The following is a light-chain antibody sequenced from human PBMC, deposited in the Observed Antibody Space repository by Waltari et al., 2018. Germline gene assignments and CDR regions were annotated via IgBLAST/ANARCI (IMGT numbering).Light chain of an antibody. V-gene: IGLV2-14*01. CDR3: SSFTSSSTLV. CDR1: SRDVVAYHY. Sequence: QSALTQPASVSGSPGQSIAISCTGTSRDVVAYHYASWYQQHPGKAPKLMIYEVSNRPSGVSNRFSGSKSGNTASLTISGLQAEDEADYYCSSFTSSSTLVFGGGTKLTVL. J-gene: IGLJ2*01. CDR2: EVS.